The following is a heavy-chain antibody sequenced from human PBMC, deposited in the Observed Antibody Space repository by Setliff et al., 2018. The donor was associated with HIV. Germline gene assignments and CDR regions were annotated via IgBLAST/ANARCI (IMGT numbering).Heavy chain of an antibody. CDR1: DYSISSGYF. Sequence: SETLSLTCTVSDYSISSGYFWGWIRQPPGKGLEWIGTIYHSGRTDYNPSLETRATISVDKSKNQFSLQLRSVTAADTAVYYCARSSTPDSRAYFPDYWGQGTLVTVSS. V-gene: IGHV4-38-2*02. J-gene: IGHJ4*02. D-gene: IGHD3-22*01. CDR3: ARSSTPDSRAYFPDY. CDR2: IYHSGRT.